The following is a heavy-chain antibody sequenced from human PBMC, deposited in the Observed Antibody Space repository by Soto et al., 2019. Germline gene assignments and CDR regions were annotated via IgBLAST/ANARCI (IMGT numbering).Heavy chain of an antibody. CDR1: GDSVSSNSAA. D-gene: IGHD6-6*01. J-gene: IGHJ6*02. Sequence: SQTLSLTCAISGDSVSSNSAAWNWIRQSPSRGLEWLGRTYFRSKWNYDYAESVKSRLTITQDTTNNQISLQLNSVIPEDAAVYYCLRQPLANLALYGMDVWGQGTTVTVSS. CDR2: TYFRSKWNY. V-gene: IGHV6-1*01. CDR3: LRQPLANLALYGMDV.